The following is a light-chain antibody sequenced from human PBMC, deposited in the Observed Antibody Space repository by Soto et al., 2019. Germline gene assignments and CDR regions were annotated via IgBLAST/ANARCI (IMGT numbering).Light chain of an antibody. CDR3: QQYNTYPET. CDR2: DAS. Sequence: DMQMTQYPSTLSASVGDRVTMTCRASQSISSWLAWYQQKAGKAPKLLIYDASTLESGVPSRFSGSGSGTEFTLTITSLQPDDFATYYCQQYNTYPETFGQGTKVDI. V-gene: IGKV1-5*01. J-gene: IGKJ1*01. CDR1: QSISSW.